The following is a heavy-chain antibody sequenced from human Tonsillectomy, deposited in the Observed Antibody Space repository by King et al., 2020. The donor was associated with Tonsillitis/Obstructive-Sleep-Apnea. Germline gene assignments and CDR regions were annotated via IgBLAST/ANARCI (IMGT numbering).Heavy chain of an antibody. CDR1: GGSISSSSYY. V-gene: IGHV4-39*01. CDR2: IYYSGST. D-gene: IGHD2-2*01. CDR3: ARGPTKYCSSTSCYEYYFDY. J-gene: IGHJ4*02. Sequence: QLQESGPGLVKPSETLSLTCTVSGGSISSSSYYWGWIRQPPGKGLEWIGSIYYSGSTYYNPSLKSRVTISVDTSNNQFSLKLSSVTAADTAVYYCARGPTKYCSSTSCYEYYFDYWGQGTLVTVSS.